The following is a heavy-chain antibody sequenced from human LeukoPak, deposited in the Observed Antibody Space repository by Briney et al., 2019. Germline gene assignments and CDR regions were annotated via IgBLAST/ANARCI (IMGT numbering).Heavy chain of an antibody. CDR1: GGSISGYY. Sequence: SETLSLTCTVSGGSISGYYWHWIRQSPGMGLEWIGYINYSGTTGYNPSLKSRVTISVDTSKNQFSLNLRSATAADTAVYYCAREYSSFEYWGQGILVTVSS. V-gene: IGHV4-59*01. CDR3: AREYSSFEY. D-gene: IGHD5-18*01. CDR2: INYSGTT. J-gene: IGHJ4*02.